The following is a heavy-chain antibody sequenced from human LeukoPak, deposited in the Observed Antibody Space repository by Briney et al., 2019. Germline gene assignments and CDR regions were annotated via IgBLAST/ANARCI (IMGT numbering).Heavy chain of an antibody. Sequence: GGSLRLSCAASGFTFDDYAMHWVRQAPGKGLEWVSGISWNSGSIGYADSVKSRFTISRDNAKNSLYLQMNSLRAEDTALYYCAKDLRWSRDGYRGHYYYGMDVWGQGTTVTVSS. D-gene: IGHD5-24*01. J-gene: IGHJ6*02. CDR2: ISWNSGSI. CDR3: AKDLRWSRDGYRGHYYYGMDV. CDR1: GFTFDDYA. V-gene: IGHV3-9*01.